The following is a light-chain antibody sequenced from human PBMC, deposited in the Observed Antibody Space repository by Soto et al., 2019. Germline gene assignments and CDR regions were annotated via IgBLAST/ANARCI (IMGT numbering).Light chain of an antibody. V-gene: IGLV2-14*01. CDR1: SSDVGGYNS. CDR3: SAYTTRSSYV. Sequence: QSALTQPASVSGSPGQSITISCTGTSSDVGGYNSVSWYQQHPGKAPKLMIWDVYNRPSGVSHRFSGSKSGNTASLTLFGLQAEDEADYYCSAYTTRSSYVFGTGTKLTVL. CDR2: DVY. J-gene: IGLJ1*01.